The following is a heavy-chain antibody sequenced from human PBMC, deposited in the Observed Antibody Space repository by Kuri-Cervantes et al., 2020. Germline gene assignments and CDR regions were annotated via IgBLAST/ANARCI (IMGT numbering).Heavy chain of an antibody. D-gene: IGHD2-15*01. V-gene: IGHV3-21*01. CDR1: GFTFSSHV. CDR2: ISSSSSYI. J-gene: IGHJ4*02. Sequence: GESLKISCAASGFTFSSHVMHWVRQAPGKGLEWVSSISSSSSYIYYADSVKGRFTISRDNAKNSLYLQMNSLRAEDTAVYYCARGSATVSTTNDYWGQGTLVTVSS. CDR3: ARGSATVSTTNDY.